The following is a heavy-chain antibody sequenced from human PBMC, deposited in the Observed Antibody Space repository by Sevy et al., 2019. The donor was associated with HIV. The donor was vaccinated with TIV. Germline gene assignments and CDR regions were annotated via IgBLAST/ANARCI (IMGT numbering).Heavy chain of an antibody. J-gene: IGHJ4*02. CDR2: ISSSGSTI. CDR3: ARVNDGGGTRPRYLDY. CDR1: GFTFSDYY. Sequence: GGSLRLSCAASGFTFSDYYVSWIRQAPGKGLEWVSYISSSGSTIYYADSVKGRFTISRDNAKNSLYLQMNSLRAEDTAVYYCARVNDGGGTRPRYLDYWGQGTLVTVSS. D-gene: IGHD1-7*01. V-gene: IGHV3-11*04.